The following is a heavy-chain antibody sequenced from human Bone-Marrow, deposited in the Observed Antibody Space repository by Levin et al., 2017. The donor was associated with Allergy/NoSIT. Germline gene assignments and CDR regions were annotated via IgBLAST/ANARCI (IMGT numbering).Heavy chain of an antibody. CDR3: AKDWVEGSDWKKHPSLDY. CDR2: ISAGGTKT. Sequence: GGSLRLSCAASGFIFSRYAMSWVRQAPGKGLEWVSAISAGGTKTYNADSAKGRFTISRDDSKDTLYLHMNILRAEDTAIYYCAKDWVEGSDWKKHPSLDYWGQGALVTVSP. J-gene: IGHJ4*02. D-gene: IGHD2-21*02. V-gene: IGHV3-23*01. CDR1: GFIFSRYA.